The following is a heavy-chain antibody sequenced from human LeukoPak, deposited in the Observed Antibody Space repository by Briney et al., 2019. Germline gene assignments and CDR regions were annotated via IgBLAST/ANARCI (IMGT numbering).Heavy chain of an antibody. V-gene: IGHV3-53*01. D-gene: IGHD2-2*01. CDR2: IYSGGST. CDR1: GFTVSSNY. CDR3: ARERRCSSTSCYAGGYYYYGMDV. J-gene: IGHJ6*02. Sequence: GSLRLSCAASGFTVSSNYMSWVRQAPGKGLEWVSVIYSGGSTYYADSVKGRFTISRDNSKNTLYLQMNSLRAEDTAVYYCARERRCSSTSCYAGGYYYYGMDVWGQGTTVTVSS.